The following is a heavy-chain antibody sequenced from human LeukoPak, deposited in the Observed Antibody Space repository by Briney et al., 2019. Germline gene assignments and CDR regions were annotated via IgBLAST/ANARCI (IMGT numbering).Heavy chain of an antibody. Sequence: PGGSLRLSCAASGFTFSRYAMSWVRQAPGKGLEWVSAISGSGGSTYYAVSVKGRFTISRDNSKNTLYLQMNSLRAEDTAVYYCAKGYYDSSGYYYPEIGYWGQGTLVTVSS. CDR3: AKGYYDSSGYYYPEIGY. V-gene: IGHV3-23*01. D-gene: IGHD3-22*01. CDR2: ISGSGGST. CDR1: GFTFSRYA. J-gene: IGHJ4*02.